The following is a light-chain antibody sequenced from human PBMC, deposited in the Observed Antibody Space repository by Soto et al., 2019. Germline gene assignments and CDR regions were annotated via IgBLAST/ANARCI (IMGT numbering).Light chain of an antibody. J-gene: IGKJ1*01. V-gene: IGKV1-17*01. CDR3: LQHNSFPRT. CDR2: AAS. CDR1: QGIRSD. Sequence: DIQMTQSPSSLSASVGDRVTITCRASQGIRSDLGWFQQKPGKAPKRLIYAASSLQSGVPSRFSGSGSGTEFTRTISSLQPEDFATYYCLQHNSFPRTCGQGTKVEIK.